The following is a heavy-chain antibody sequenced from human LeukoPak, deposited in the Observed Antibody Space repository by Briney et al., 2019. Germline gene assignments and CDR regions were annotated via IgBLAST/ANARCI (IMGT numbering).Heavy chain of an antibody. Sequence: SETLSLTCTVSGGSISSSSYYWGWIRQPPGKGLEWIGSIYYSGSTYYNPSLKSRVTISVDTSKNQFSLKLSSVTAADTAVYYCARITFGAARLSAFDYWGQGTLVTVSS. CDR3: ARITFGAARLSAFDY. J-gene: IGHJ4*02. V-gene: IGHV4-39*01. CDR1: GGSISSSSYY. CDR2: IYYSGST. D-gene: IGHD6-6*01.